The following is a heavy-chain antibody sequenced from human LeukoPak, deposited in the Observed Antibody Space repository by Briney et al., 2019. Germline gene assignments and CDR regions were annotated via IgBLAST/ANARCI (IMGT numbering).Heavy chain of an antibody. V-gene: IGHV1-2*02. J-gene: IGHJ4*02. CDR3: ARDYSDSSGYGSFDY. D-gene: IGHD3-22*01. CDR1: GYTFTAYY. CDR2: INLKRGGT. Sequence: AAVKVSCKASGYTFTAYYMHWVRQAPGQGLEWMGWINLKRGGTNYAQKFQGRVTMTRDTSISTAYMELSRLKSDDTAVFYCARDYSDSSGYGSFDYWGQGTLGT.